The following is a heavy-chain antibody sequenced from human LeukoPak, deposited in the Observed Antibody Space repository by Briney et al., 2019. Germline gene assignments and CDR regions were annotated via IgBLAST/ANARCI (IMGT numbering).Heavy chain of an antibody. Sequence: SETLSLTCAVYGGSFSGYYWSLIRQPPGKGLELIGEINHSGSTNYNPSLKSRVTISVDTSKNQFSLKLSSVTAADTAVYYCARAVDIVATRLSYGMDVWGQGTTVTVSS. J-gene: IGHJ6*02. CDR2: INHSGST. V-gene: IGHV4-34*01. CDR3: ARAVDIVATRLSYGMDV. CDR1: GGSFSGYY. D-gene: IGHD5-12*01.